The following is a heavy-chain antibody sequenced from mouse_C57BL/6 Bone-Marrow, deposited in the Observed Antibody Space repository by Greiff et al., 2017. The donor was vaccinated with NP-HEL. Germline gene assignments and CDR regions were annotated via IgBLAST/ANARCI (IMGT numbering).Heavy chain of an antibody. Sequence: VKLVESGGGLVQPGGSLKLSCAASGFTFSDYYMYWVRQTPEKRLEWVAYISNGGGSTYYPDTVKGRFTISSDNAKNTLYLQMSRLKSEDTAMYYCARHITTVVEDWYFDVWGTGTTVTVSS. V-gene: IGHV5-12*01. J-gene: IGHJ1*03. D-gene: IGHD1-1*01. CDR1: GFTFSDYY. CDR2: ISNGGGST. CDR3: ARHITTVVEDWYFDV.